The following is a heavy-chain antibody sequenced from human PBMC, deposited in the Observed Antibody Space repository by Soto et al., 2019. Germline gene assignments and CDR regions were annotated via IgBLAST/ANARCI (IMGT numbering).Heavy chain of an antibody. J-gene: IGHJ4*02. CDR1: GFTFSSYA. Sequence: PGGSLRLSCAASGFTFSSYAMSWVRQAPGKGLEWVSAISGSGGSTYYADSVKGRFTISRDNSKNTLYLQMNSLRAEDTAAYYCAKDPWLAVAALGIFDYWGQGTLVTVSS. CDR3: AKDPWLAVAALGIFDY. V-gene: IGHV3-23*01. CDR2: ISGSGGST. D-gene: IGHD6-19*01.